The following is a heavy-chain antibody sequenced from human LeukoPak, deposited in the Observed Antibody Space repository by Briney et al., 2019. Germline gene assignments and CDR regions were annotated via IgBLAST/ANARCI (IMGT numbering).Heavy chain of an antibody. D-gene: IGHD3-10*01. CDR1: GGNFNTYL. CDR2: IIPIFGSS. J-gene: IGHJ4*02. V-gene: IGHV1-69*13. Sequence: ASVKVSCKGSGGNFNTYLLSWVRHAPGQGLEWMGGIIPIFGSSNYARTFQGRLTITADESTSTIYMELNGLTSEDTAISYCGTSGSHGDYWGQGTLVIVSS. CDR3: GTSGSHGDY.